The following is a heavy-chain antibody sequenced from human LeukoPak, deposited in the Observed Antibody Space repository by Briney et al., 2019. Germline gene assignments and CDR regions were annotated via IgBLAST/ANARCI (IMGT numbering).Heavy chain of an antibody. CDR1: GITIAGYD. V-gene: IGHV1-2*02. J-gene: IGHJ3*02. CDR3: ARQFGPTDAFDI. Sequence: ASVKVSCKASGITIAGYDVHWVRQAPGQGLEWMGRIKPRFSGTNHAEKFQGRVTMTRDTSMTTAYMELSSLISDDTAVYYCARQFGPTDAFDIWGQGTMVTVSS. CDR2: IKPRFSGT. D-gene: IGHD3-16*01.